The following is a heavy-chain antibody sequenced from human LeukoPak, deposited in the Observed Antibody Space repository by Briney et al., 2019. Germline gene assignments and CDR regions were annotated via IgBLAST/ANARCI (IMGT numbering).Heavy chain of an antibody. Sequence: SVKVSCKASGGTFSSYTISWVRQAPGQGLEWMGRIIPILGIANYAQKFQGRVTITADKSTSTAYMELSSLRSEDTAVYYCTRDPSSGSYGYWGQGTLVTVSS. D-gene: IGHD1-26*01. V-gene: IGHV1-69*04. CDR2: IIPILGIA. CDR1: GGTFSSYT. J-gene: IGHJ4*02. CDR3: TRDPSSGSYGY.